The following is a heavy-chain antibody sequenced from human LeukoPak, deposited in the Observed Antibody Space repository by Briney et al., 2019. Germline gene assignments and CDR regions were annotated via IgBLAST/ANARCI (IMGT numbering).Heavy chain of an antibody. Sequence: ASVKVSCKASGYTFTDYYMHWVRQAPGQGLEWMGWISAYNGDTNSAQKLQGRVTMTTDTSTSTAYMELRSLTSDDTAVYYCARDVVLSYLDYWGQGTLVTVSS. D-gene: IGHD3-16*02. V-gene: IGHV1-18*04. CDR1: GYTFTDYY. CDR3: ARDVVLSYLDY. J-gene: IGHJ4*02. CDR2: ISAYNGDT.